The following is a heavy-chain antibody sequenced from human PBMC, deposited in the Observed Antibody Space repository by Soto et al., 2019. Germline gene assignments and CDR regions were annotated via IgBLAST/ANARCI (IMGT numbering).Heavy chain of an antibody. J-gene: IGHJ6*02. CDR3: GKGRSYYYYYSVDV. CDR1: GLTFSNYA. CDR2: ISNSGGGT. Sequence: HPGGSLRLSCAASGLTFSNYAMSWVRQAPGTGLEWVSSISNSGGGTYYADSVKGRFTISRDNSKNTLYLQMNSLRAEDTAVYYCGKGRSYYYYYSVDVWGPGTTVTVSS. D-gene: IGHD1-26*01. V-gene: IGHV3-23*01.